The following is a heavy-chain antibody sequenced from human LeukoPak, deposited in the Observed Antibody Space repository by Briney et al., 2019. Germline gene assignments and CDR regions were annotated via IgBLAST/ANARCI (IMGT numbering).Heavy chain of an antibody. CDR1: GFTFSSYF. D-gene: IGHD1-26*01. J-gene: IGHJ4*02. V-gene: IGHV3-7*04. Sequence: GGSRRLSCAASGFTFSSYFMNWVRQAPGKGLQWVAKIKDDGSEEYYVDSVKGRFTISRDNAKNSLYLQMNSLRAEDTAVYYCVRGWDLSYYWGQGTLVTVSS. CDR3: VRGWDLSYY. CDR2: IKDDGSEE.